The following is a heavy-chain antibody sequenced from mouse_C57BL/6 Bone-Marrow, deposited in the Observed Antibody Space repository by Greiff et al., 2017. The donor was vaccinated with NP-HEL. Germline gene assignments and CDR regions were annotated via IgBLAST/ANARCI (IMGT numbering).Heavy chain of an antibody. CDR3: ARLDFRVLYGNLCYAMGY. J-gene: IGHJ4*01. CDR2: IYPGSGST. Sequence: QVQLQQPGAELVKPGASVKMSCKASGYTFTSYWITWVKQRPGQGLEWIGDIYPGSGSTNYNEKFKSKATLTVDTSSSTAYMQLSSLTSEDSAVYYCARLDFRVLYGNLCYAMGYWGQGNSVTVTS. CDR1: GYTFTSYW. D-gene: IGHD2-1*01. V-gene: IGHV1-55*01.